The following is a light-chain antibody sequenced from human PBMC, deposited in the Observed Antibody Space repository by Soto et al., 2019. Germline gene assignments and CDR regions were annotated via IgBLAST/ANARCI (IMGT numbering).Light chain of an antibody. CDR3: QQRGNGPPLT. CDR2: DAS. J-gene: IGKJ5*01. CDR1: QSVSSF. Sequence: EIVLTQSPATLSLSPGERATLSCRASQSVSSFLAWYQQKPGQAPRLLIYDASNRATGIPARFSGSGSGTDFTLTISSLEPEDFAVYYCQQRGNGPPLTFGRGTRLETK. V-gene: IGKV3-11*01.